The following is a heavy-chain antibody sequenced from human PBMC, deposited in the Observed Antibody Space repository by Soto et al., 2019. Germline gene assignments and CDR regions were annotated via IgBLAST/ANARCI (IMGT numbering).Heavy chain of an antibody. CDR2: MSPATGRTKT. D-gene: IGHD3-16*01. V-gene: IGHV1-8*01. Sequence: QVQLLQSGAEVKRPGDSVTVSCKASGYIFTDYDVSWGRQAAGQGLEWMGWMSPATGRTKTSYLPQFEDSISITWGTSLSTAYLEVRSLTSDDTAVYYCAKGGTAGYVFWSNPRGDWLASWGQGTLVIVSS. CDR1: GYIFTDYD. CDR3: AKGGTAGYVFWSNPRGDWLAS. J-gene: IGHJ5*01.